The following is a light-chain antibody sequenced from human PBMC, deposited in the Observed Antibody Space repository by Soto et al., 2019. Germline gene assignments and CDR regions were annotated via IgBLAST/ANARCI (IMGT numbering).Light chain of an antibody. V-gene: IGKV1-39*01. CDR1: QYIGRY. CDR3: QQTYRTPLT. Sequence: DIQMTQSPSSLSASVGDRVTITCRAGQYIGRYLNWYQQKPGKAPKLLIYAASSLHSGVPSRFSGSGSGTDFTLTISKLQPEDLATYSCQQTYRTPLTFGGGTEVEIK. CDR2: AAS. J-gene: IGKJ4*01.